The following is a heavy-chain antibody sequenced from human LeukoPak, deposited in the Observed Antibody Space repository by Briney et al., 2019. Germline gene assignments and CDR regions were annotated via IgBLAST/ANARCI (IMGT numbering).Heavy chain of an antibody. V-gene: IGHV4-4*07. Sequence: PSETLSLICTVSGGSISSYYWSWIRQPAGKGLEWIGRIYTSGSTNYNPSLKSRVTMSVDTSKNQFSLKLSSVTAADTAVYYCARGAGIPYYYDSSAPRGVDNWFDPWGQGTLVTVSS. CDR3: ARGAGIPYYYDSSAPRGVDNWFDP. J-gene: IGHJ5*02. D-gene: IGHD3-22*01. CDR2: IYTSGST. CDR1: GGSISSYY.